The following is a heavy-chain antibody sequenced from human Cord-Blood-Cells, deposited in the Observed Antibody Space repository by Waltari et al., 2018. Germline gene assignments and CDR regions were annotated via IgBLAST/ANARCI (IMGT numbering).Heavy chain of an antibody. Sequence: EVQLVESGGDLVQPGGSLRLSCAASGFTFSSSEMNWVRQAPGTGLEWVSYISSSGSTIYYADSVKGRFTISRDNAKNSLYLQMNSLRAEDTAVYYCARDKPGIAAAGTTLFDYWGQGTLVTVSS. CDR3: ARDKPGIAAAGTTLFDY. J-gene: IGHJ4*02. D-gene: IGHD6-13*01. V-gene: IGHV3-48*03. CDR1: GFTFSSSE. CDR2: ISSSGSTI.